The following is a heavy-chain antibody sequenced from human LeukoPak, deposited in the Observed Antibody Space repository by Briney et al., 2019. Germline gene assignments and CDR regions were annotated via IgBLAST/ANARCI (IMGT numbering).Heavy chain of an antibody. CDR1: GYTFTSYA. D-gene: IGHD3-10*01. CDR3: ARDGPTTYGSGDVLYYYYGMDV. J-gene: IGHJ6*02. V-gene: IGHV1-69*04. CDR2: IIPILGIA. Sequence: EASVKVSCKASGYTFTSYAISWVRQAPGQGLEWMGRIIPILGIANYAQKFQGRVTITADKSTSTAYMELSSLRSEDTAVYYCARDGPTTYGSGDVLYYYYGMDVWGQGTTVTVSS.